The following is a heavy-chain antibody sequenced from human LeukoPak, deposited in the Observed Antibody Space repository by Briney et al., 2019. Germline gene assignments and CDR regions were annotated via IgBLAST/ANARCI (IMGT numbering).Heavy chain of an antibody. CDR2: INPSGGST. V-gene: IGHV1-46*01. D-gene: IGHD3-22*01. CDR3: ARVATMIVVVNYSDY. J-gene: IGHJ4*02. CDR1: GYTFTSYY. Sequence: ASVKVSCKASGYTFTSYYMHWVRQAPGQGLEWMGIINPSGGSTSYAQKFQGRVTMTRDTSTSTVYMELSSLRSEDTAVYYCARVATMIVVVNYSDYWGQGTLVTVSS.